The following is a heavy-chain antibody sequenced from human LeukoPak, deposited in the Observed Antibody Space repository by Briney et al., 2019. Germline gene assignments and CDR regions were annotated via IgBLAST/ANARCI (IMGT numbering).Heavy chain of an antibody. CDR2: INPNSGGT. CDR1: GYTFTAYY. J-gene: IGHJ4*02. D-gene: IGHD6-6*01. V-gene: IGHV1-2*02. Sequence: ASVKVSCKAAGYTFTAYYIHWVRQAPGQGLEWMGWINPNSGGTNSAQKFQGRVTMTRDSSICTAYMEISRLTSDDTAVYHCARVGSITARKNYFDYWGQGTLVTVSS. CDR3: ARVGSITARKNYFDY.